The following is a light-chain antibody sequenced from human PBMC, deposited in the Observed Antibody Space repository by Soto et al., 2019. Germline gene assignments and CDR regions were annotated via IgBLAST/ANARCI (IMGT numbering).Light chain of an antibody. Sequence: QSVLTQPASVSGSPGQSITISCTGTSSDVGGYNYVSWYQQHPGKAPKLMIYDVSNRTSGVSNRFSGSKSGNTASLTISGLQAEDEADYYCSSYTSSSFYVFGTGTKLTVL. CDR1: SSDVGGYNY. J-gene: IGLJ1*01. V-gene: IGLV2-14*01. CDR3: SSYTSSSFYV. CDR2: DVS.